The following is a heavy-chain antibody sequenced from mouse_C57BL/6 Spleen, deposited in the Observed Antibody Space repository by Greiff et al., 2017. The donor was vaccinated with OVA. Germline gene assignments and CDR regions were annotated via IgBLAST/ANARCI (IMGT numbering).Heavy chain of an antibody. CDR2: INPYNGDT. J-gene: IGHJ4*01. CDR1: GYSFTGYF. D-gene: IGHD1-1*01. Sequence: EVKVVESGPELVKPGDSVKISCKASGYSFTGYFMNWVMQSHGKSLEWIGRINPYNGDTFYNQKFKGKATLTVDKSSSTAHMELRSLTSEDSAVYYCARATVVEGYYYAMDYWGQGTSVTVSS. V-gene: IGHV1-20*01. CDR3: ARATVVEGYYYAMDY.